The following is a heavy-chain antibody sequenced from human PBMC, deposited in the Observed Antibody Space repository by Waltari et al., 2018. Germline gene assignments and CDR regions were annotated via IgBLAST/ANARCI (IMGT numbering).Heavy chain of an antibody. V-gene: IGHV3-30*02. CDR2: IWFDGGQT. Sequence: QAQLVESGGGVVQPGLSLRLSCTGTGLSIRGYGMHWVRQAPGKGLEWVALIWFDGGQTYYADSVRGRFTISRDNSKNTLYLDMNSLKLNDTAIYYCAKDAFGNTYVDHWGQGTLVTVAS. CDR1: GLSIRGYG. CDR3: AKDAFGNTYVDH. D-gene: IGHD3-10*01. J-gene: IGHJ4*02.